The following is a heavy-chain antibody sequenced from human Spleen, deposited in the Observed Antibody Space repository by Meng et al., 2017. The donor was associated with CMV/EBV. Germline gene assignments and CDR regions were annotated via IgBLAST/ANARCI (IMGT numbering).Heavy chain of an antibody. V-gene: IGHV4-31*02. D-gene: IGHD1-20*01. CDR3: ARSRSITDTRYNWFDP. Sequence: LSSGGSYWTWIRLHPGKGLEWIGCIFNTGSTYYNPSLRSRVTISADSSKKQFSLKLNSVTAADTAVYYCARSRSITDTRYNWFDPWGQGTLVTV. CDR1: LSSGGSY. J-gene: IGHJ5*02. CDR2: IFNTGST.